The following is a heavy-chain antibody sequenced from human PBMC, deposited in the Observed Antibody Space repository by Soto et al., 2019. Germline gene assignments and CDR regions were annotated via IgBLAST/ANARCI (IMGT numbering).Heavy chain of an antibody. CDR1: VGTFSRHA. V-gene: IGHV1-69*01. CDR3: ARGWGYDSNDYYYAY. D-gene: IGHD3-22*01. J-gene: IGHJ4*02. Sequence: QVQLVQSGAEVRKPGSSVKVSCKASVGTFSRHAISWVRQAPGQGLEWMGGIIPIFGTANHAQKFQGRVTIIADESTSTVYMELSSLSSEDTAMYYCARGWGYDSNDYYYAYWGQGTLVIVSS. CDR2: IIPIFGTA.